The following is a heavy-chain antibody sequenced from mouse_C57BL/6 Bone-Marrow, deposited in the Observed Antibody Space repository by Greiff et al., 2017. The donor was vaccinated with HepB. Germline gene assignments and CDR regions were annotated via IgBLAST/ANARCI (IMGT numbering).Heavy chain of an antibody. D-gene: IGHD1-1*01. CDR2: ISDGGSYT. CDR1: GFTFSSYA. Sequence: EVQRVESGGGLVKPGGSLKLSCAASGFTFSSYAMSWVRQTPEKRLEWVATISDGGSYTYYPDNVKGRFTISRDNAKNNLYLQMSHLKSEDTAMYYCARPSFITTVGFAYWGQGTLVTVSA. CDR3: ARPSFITTVGFAY. V-gene: IGHV5-4*01. J-gene: IGHJ3*01.